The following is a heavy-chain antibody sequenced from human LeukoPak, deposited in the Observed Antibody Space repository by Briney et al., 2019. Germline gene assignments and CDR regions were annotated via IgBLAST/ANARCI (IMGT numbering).Heavy chain of an antibody. J-gene: IGHJ5*02. CDR3: ATTVAGTENWFDP. D-gene: IGHD6-19*01. CDR1: GYTFTTYY. Sequence: ASVKVSCKASGYTFTTYYMHWVRQAPGQGLEWMGIINPSGGSTSYAQKFQGRVTMTRDTSTSTVYMELSSLRSEDTAVYYCATTVAGTENWFDPWGQGTLVTVS. CDR2: INPSGGST. V-gene: IGHV1-46*01.